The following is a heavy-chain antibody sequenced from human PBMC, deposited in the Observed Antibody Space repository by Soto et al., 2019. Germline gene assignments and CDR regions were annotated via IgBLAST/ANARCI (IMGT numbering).Heavy chain of an antibody. CDR2: ISSSSTI. J-gene: IGHJ6*03. Sequence: GGSLRLSCAASGFTFSSYSMNWVRQAPGKGLEWVSYISSSSTIYYADSVKGRFTISRDNAKNSLYLQMNSLRAEDTAVYYCARDRGYCSSTSCPGNYYYYYMDVWGKGTTVTVSS. D-gene: IGHD2-2*01. V-gene: IGHV3-48*01. CDR1: GFTFSSYS. CDR3: ARDRGYCSSTSCPGNYYYYYMDV.